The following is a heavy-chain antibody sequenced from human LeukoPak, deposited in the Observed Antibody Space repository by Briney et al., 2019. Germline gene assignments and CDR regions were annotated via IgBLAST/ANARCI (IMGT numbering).Heavy chain of an antibody. D-gene: IGHD3-10*01. J-gene: IGHJ4*02. CDR2: ISYDGSNK. CDR1: GFTFSSYG. Sequence: QPGGSLRLSCAASGFTFSSYGMHWVRQAPGKGLEWVAVISYDGSNKYYADSVKGRFTISRDNSKNTLYLQMNSLRAEDTAVYYCAKSGSGKVDYWGQGALVTVSS. V-gene: IGHV3-30*18. CDR3: AKSGSGKVDY.